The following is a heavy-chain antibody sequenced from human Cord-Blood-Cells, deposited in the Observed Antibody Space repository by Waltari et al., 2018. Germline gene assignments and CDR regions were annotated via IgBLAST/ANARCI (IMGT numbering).Heavy chain of an antibody. CDR3: GRGSYSSSSWYFDL. V-gene: IGHV1-3*01. CDR1: GYTFTSYA. J-gene: IGHJ2*01. Sequence: QVQLVQSGAEVKKPGASVKVSCKASGYTFTSYAMHWVRQAPGQRLEWMGWINAGNSNTNYSRKVQGRVTITRETPASTADMELSSVRSEDTAVYYCGRGSYSSSSWYFDLWGRGTLVTVSS. CDR2: INAGNSNT. D-gene: IGHD6-6*01.